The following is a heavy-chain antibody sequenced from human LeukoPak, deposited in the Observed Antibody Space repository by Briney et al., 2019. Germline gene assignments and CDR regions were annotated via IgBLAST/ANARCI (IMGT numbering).Heavy chain of an antibody. CDR2: ISYDGSNK. CDR1: GFTFSSYA. CDR3: AKDRGMATAELGYYFDY. J-gene: IGHJ4*02. Sequence: GGSLRLSCAASGFTFSSYAMHWVRQAPGKGLEWVAVISYDGSNKYYADSVKGRFTISRDNSKNTLYLQMNSLRAEDTAVYYCAKDRGMATAELGYYFDYWGQGTLVTVSS. D-gene: IGHD5-24*01. V-gene: IGHV3-30-3*01.